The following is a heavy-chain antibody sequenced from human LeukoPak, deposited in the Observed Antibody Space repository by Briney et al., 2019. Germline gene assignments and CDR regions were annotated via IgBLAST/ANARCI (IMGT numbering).Heavy chain of an antibody. CDR1: GFTFSSYA. CDR3: AIMHGYYDGSGYWVQ. V-gene: IGHV3-23*01. Sequence: GGSLRLSCAASGFTFSSYAMSWVRQAPGKGLEWVSFISPSADRTSNADSVEGRFTTSRDNPRNTLYLQMNGLRDEDTAVYYCAIMHGYYDGSGYWVQWGQGTLVTVSS. D-gene: IGHD3-22*01. J-gene: IGHJ4*02. CDR2: ISPSADRT.